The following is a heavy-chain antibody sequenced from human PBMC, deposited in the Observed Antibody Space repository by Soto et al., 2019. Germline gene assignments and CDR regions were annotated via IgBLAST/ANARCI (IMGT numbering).Heavy chain of an antibody. Sequence: ASVKVSCKASGYTFTGYCMHWVRQAPGQGLEWMGWINPNSGGTNYAQKFQGWVTMTRDTSISTAYMELSRLRSDDTAVYYCAREYGDYYYYYYGMDVWGQGTTVTVSS. J-gene: IGHJ6*02. CDR3: AREYGDYYYYYYGMDV. D-gene: IGHD4-17*01. CDR2: INPNSGGT. CDR1: GYTFTGYC. V-gene: IGHV1-2*04.